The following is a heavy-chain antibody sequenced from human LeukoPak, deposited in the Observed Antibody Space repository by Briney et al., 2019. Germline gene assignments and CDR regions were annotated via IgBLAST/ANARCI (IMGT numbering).Heavy chain of an antibody. CDR1: GYSFTSYW. D-gene: IGHD3-10*01. Sequence: GESLKISCKGSGYSFTSYWIGWVRQMPGKGLEWMGIIYPGDSDTRYSPSFQGQVTISADKSISTAYLQWSSLKASDTAMYYCARQGYGSGSYWWGLWYFDIWGRGTLVTVSS. J-gene: IGHJ2*01. CDR2: IYPGDSDT. CDR3: ARQGYGSGSYWWGLWYFDI. V-gene: IGHV5-51*01.